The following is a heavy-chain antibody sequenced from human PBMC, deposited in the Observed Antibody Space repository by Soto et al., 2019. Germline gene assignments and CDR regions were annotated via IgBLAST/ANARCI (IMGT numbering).Heavy chain of an antibody. V-gene: IGHV5-51*01. J-gene: IGHJ6*02. CDR2: IYPGDSDT. CDR3: ARQGYCSRGSCYADYYYGMDV. Sequence: GDALKISCEGSGYRFTSYWIGWVRRMPGKGLEWLGIIYPGDSDTRYSPSFQGQVTISADKSISTAYLQWSSLKASDTAIYYCARQGYCSRGSCYADYYYGMDVWGQATTVTVSS. CDR1: GYRFTSYW. D-gene: IGHD2-15*01.